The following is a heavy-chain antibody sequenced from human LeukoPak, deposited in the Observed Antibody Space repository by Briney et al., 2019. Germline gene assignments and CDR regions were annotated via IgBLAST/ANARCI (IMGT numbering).Heavy chain of an antibody. CDR2: LYSGGNT. D-gene: IGHD6-19*01. CDR3: ARGHIAVAGFYGAGPSDY. CDR1: GLTVSSSY. Sequence: GGSLRLSWAASGLTVSSSYMSWVRQAPGKGLEWVSVLYSGGNTYYADSVKGRFTISRDNSKNTLYLQMNSLRGEDTAVYYCARGHIAVAGFYGAGPSDYWGQGTLVTVSS. J-gene: IGHJ4*02. V-gene: IGHV3-53*01.